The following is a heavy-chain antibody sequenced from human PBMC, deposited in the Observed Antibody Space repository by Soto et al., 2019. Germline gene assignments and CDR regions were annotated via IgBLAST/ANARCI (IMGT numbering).Heavy chain of an antibody. Sequence: QVQLQESGPGLVMPSQTLSLTCTVSGGSISSGGYYWGWIRQHPGKGLEWIGYIYYSGSTYYNPSRRSRVTISVHTSQNQFSQQLNSVTAADTAVHYCARVSRWDYGDYVGPYFQNWGPGTLVTVSS. CDR3: ARVSRWDYGDYVGPYFQN. V-gene: IGHV4-31*03. D-gene: IGHD4-17*01. J-gene: IGHJ1*01. CDR2: IYYSGST. CDR1: GGSISSGGYY.